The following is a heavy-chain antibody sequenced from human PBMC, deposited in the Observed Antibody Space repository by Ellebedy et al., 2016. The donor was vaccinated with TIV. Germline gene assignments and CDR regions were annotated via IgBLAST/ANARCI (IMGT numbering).Heavy chain of an antibody. CDR2: INPSGGST. CDR1: GYTFTGYY. J-gene: IGHJ5*02. CDR3: AREYYYDKTDGWFDP. D-gene: IGHD3-22*01. V-gene: IGHV1-46*01. Sequence: AASVKVSCKASGYTFTGYYMHWVRQAPGQGLEWMGIINPSGGSTSYAQKFQGRVTMTRDTSTSTVYMELSSLRSEDTAVYYCAREYYYDKTDGWFDPWGQGTLVTVSS.